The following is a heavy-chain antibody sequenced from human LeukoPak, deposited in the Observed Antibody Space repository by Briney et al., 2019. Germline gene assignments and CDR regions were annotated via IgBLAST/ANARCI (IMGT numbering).Heavy chain of an antibody. CDR3: AKWDTYYDSSGYYFY. J-gene: IGHJ4*02. CDR2: ISGSGGST. CDR1: GFTFSSYG. Sequence: GGTLGLSCAASGFTFSSYGMSWVRQAPGKGLEWVSAISGSGGSTYYADSVKGRFTISRDNSKNTLYLQMNSLRAEDTAVYYCAKWDTYYDSSGYYFYWGQGTLVTVPS. V-gene: IGHV3-23*01. D-gene: IGHD3-22*01.